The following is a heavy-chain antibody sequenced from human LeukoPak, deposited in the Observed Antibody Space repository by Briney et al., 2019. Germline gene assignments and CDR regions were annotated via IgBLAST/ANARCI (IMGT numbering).Heavy chain of an antibody. J-gene: IGHJ6*02. V-gene: IGHV4-39*07. Sequence: SETLSLTCTVSGGSISSSSYYWGWIRQPPGTGLEWIGSIYYSGSTYYNPSLKSRVTISVDTSKNQFSLKLSSVTAADTAVYYCARGVWLRMGYYYGMDVWGQGTTVTVSS. CDR3: ARGVWLRMGYYYGMDV. CDR2: IYYSGST. D-gene: IGHD5-12*01. CDR1: GGSISSSSYY.